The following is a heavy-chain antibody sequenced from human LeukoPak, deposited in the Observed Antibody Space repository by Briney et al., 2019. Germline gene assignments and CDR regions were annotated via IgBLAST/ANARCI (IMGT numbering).Heavy chain of an antibody. CDR3: ARDYDSSGNYGMDV. CDR1: GYTFTDYY. D-gene: IGHD3-22*01. J-gene: IGHJ6*02. V-gene: IGHV1-2*02. CDR2: INPNSGGT. Sequence: ASVKVSCKASGYTFTDYYMHWVRQAPGQGLGWMGWINPNSGGTNYAQKFQGRVTMTRDTSISTAYMELSRLRSDDTAVYYCARDYDSSGNYGMDVWGQGTTVTVSS.